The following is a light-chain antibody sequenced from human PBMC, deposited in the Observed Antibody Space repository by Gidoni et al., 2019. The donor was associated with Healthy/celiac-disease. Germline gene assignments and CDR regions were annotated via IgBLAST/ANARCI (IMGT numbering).Light chain of an antibody. Sequence: EIVLTQSPGTLSLSPGERATLSCRASQSVTNNYLAWYQQKPGQAPRLVIYDASNRATGIPDRFSGSGSGPDFTLTISRLEPEDFVVYYCQQSGSSPYTFGQGSKLEIK. CDR3: QQSGSSPYT. CDR1: QSVTNNY. V-gene: IGKV3-20*01. J-gene: IGKJ2*01. CDR2: DAS.